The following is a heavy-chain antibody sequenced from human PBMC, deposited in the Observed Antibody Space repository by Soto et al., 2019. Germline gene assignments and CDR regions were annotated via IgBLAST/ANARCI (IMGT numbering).Heavy chain of an antibody. CDR1: GFTFSSYA. J-gene: IGHJ6*03. V-gene: IGHV3-23*01. Sequence: GGSLRLSCAASGFTFSSYAMSWVRQAPGKGLEWVSAISGSGGSTYYADSVKGRFTISRDNSKNTLYLQMNSLRAEDTAVYYCAKGNTDDYYYYMDVWGKGTTVTVSS. CDR3: AKGNTDDYYYYMDV. CDR2: ISGSGGST. D-gene: IGHD2-8*02.